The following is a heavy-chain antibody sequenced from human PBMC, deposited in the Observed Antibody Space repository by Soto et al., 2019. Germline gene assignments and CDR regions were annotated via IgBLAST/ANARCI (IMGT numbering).Heavy chain of an antibody. J-gene: IGHJ6*02. Sequence: SLRLSCAASGFTFDDYAMHWVRQAPGKGLEWVSGISWNSGSIGYADSVKGRFTISRDNAKNSLYLQMNSLRAEDTALYYCAKDRGLLRYFDYYGMDVWDQGTMVTVSS. CDR3: AKDRGLLRYFDYYGMDV. CDR1: GFTFDDYA. D-gene: IGHD3-9*01. V-gene: IGHV3-9*01. CDR2: ISWNSGSI.